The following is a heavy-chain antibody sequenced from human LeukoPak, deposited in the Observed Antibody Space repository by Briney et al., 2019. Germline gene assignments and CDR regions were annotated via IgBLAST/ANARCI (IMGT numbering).Heavy chain of an antibody. CDR2: IYYTGST. V-gene: IGHV4-61*01. CDR1: GGSVSSGSFY. Sequence: SETLSLTCTVSGGSVSSGSFYWSWIRQPPGKGLEWIGYIYYTGSTNYNPSLKSRVTISVDTSKNQFSLKLSSVTAADTAVYYCARDTGYCSGGSCYHNSFDFWGQGALVTVSS. J-gene: IGHJ4*02. D-gene: IGHD2-15*01. CDR3: ARDTGYCSGGSCYHNSFDF.